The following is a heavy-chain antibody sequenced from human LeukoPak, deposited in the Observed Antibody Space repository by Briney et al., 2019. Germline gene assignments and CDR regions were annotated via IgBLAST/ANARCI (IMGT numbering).Heavy chain of an antibody. CDR2: IKGDGSEK. Sequence: GGSLRLSCAASGFTFSTCWMSWVRQAPGKGLEWVAIIKGDGSEKAYVDSVKGRFSISRDNAENSLYLQMSSLRAEDTAVYYCARGNYYDSSGYKTGRGQGTLVTVSS. D-gene: IGHD3-22*01. CDR1: GFTFSTCW. J-gene: IGHJ4*02. CDR3: ARGNYYDSSGYKTG. V-gene: IGHV3-7*02.